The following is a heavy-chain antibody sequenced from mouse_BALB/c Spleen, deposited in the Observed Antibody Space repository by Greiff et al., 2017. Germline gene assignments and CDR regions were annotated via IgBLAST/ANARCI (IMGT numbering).Heavy chain of an antibody. D-gene: IGHD2-10*02. Sequence: EVQVVESGGGLVKPGGSLKLSCAASGFTFSSYTMSWVRQTPEKRLEWVATISSGGSYTYYPDSVKGRFTISRDNAKNTLYLQMSSLKSEDTAMYYCTREYGNYEGWFAYWGQGTLVTVSA. J-gene: IGHJ3*01. V-gene: IGHV5-6-4*01. CDR1: GFTFSSYT. CDR3: TREYGNYEGWFAY. CDR2: ISSGGSYT.